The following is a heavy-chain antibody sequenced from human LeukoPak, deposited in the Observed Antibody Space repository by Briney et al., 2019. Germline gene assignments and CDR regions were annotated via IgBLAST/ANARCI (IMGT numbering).Heavy chain of an antibody. J-gene: IGHJ4*02. Sequence: PGGSLRLSCAVSGLTFRNYWMHWVRQAPGKGLVWVSRINGDGSDISYADSVKGRFTISRDNAKNTLPLQMNSLTDDDTALYYCTGGFGQNWSPFENWGQGTLVTVSS. D-gene: IGHD1-1*01. CDR1: GLTFRNYW. CDR3: TGGFGQNWSPFEN. CDR2: INGDGSDI. V-gene: IGHV3-74*01.